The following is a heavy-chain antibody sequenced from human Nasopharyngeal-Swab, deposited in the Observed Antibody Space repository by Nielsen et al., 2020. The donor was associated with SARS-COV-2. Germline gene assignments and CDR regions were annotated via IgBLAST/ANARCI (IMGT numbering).Heavy chain of an antibody. J-gene: IGHJ4*02. Sequence: GSLRLSCAVYGGSFSGYYWSWIRRPPGKGLEWIGEINHSGSTNYNPSLKSRVTISVDTSKNQFSLKLSSVTAADTAVYYCARGGIPTGDLPTGYYFDYWGQGTLVTVSS. V-gene: IGHV4-34*01. D-gene: IGHD7-27*01. CDR3: ARGGIPTGDLPTGYYFDY. CDR2: INHSGST. CDR1: GGSFSGYY.